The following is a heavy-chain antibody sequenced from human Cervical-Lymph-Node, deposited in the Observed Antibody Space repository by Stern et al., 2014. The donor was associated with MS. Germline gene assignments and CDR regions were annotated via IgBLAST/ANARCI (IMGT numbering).Heavy chain of an antibody. Sequence: QMQLVQSGAEVKKPGSSVKVSCKASGGTFSSYAISWVRQAPGQGLEWMGGIIPIFGTANYAQKVQGRFTITADESTSTAYMELSSLRSEDTAVYYCASRSPRLRGAMAKYYYYYYGMDVWGQGTTVTVSS. J-gene: IGHJ6*02. CDR3: ASRSPRLRGAMAKYYYYYYGMDV. D-gene: IGHD3-16*01. CDR1: GGTFSSYA. V-gene: IGHV1-69*01. CDR2: IIPIFGTA.